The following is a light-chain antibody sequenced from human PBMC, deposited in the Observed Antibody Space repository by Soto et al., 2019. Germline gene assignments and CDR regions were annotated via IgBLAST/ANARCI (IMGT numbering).Light chain of an antibody. J-gene: IGLJ2*01. V-gene: IGLV2-11*01. CDR2: DVS. Sequence: QSALTQPRSVSGSPGQSVTIYCTGTSSDVGGYNYVSWYQQHPGKAPKLMIYDVSKRPSGVPDRFSGSKSGNMASLTISGLQAEDEAEYYCCSYAGSYTYVVFGGGTKLTVL. CDR1: SSDVGGYNY. CDR3: CSYAGSYTYVV.